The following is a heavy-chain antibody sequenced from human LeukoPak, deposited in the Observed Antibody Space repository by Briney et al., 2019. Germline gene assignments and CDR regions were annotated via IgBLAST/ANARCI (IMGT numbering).Heavy chain of an antibody. Sequence: GGSLRLSCAASNFMFSNYDMNWARQAPGKGLEWVAFIRYDGSYKNSAESVQGRFTISRDNSRNTLYLQMSRLRAEDTAVYYCAKDREGNFDSNPRRFYYYMDVWGKGTTVTVSS. CDR3: AKDREGNFDSNPRRFYYYMDV. V-gene: IGHV3-30*02. D-gene: IGHD3-9*01. CDR1: NFMFSNYD. J-gene: IGHJ6*03. CDR2: IRYDGSYK.